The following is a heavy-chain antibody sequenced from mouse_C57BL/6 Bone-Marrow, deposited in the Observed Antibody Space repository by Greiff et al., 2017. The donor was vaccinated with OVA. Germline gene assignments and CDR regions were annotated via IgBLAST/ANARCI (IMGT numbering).Heavy chain of an antibody. Sequence: QVQLQQSGAELARPGASVKLSCKASGYTFASYGISWVKQRTGQGLEWIGEIYPRSGNTYYNEKFKGKATLTADKSSSTAYMELRSLTSEDSAVYFCARGYYGSSYDYAMDYWGQGTSVTVSS. CDR3: ARGYYGSSYDYAMDY. V-gene: IGHV1-81*01. CDR1: GYTFASYG. J-gene: IGHJ4*01. CDR2: IYPRSGNT. D-gene: IGHD1-1*01.